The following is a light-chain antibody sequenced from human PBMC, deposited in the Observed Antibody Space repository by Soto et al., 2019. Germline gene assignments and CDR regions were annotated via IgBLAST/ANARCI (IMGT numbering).Light chain of an antibody. V-gene: IGKV3-20*01. CDR1: QSVSSSY. J-gene: IGKJ2*01. CDR3: QQYGSSPGT. CDR2: GAS. Sequence: EIVLTQSPGTLSLSPGERATLSCRASQSVSSSYLAWYQQKPGQAPRLLINGASIRPAGIPDRFSGSGSGTDFTLTISRLEPEVFAVYYCQQYGSSPGTFGQGTKRESK.